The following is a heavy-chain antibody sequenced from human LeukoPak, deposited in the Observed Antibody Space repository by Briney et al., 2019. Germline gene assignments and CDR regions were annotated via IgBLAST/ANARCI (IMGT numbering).Heavy chain of an antibody. J-gene: IGHJ4*02. V-gene: IGHV3-20*01. CDR1: GFNFNGYG. Sequence: PGGSLRLSCAATGFNFNGYGMSWVRHAPGKGLEWVSGFNWNGGTTSYADSVKGRFTISRDNAKNSLYLQMNSLRVEDTALYHCARGNSNFDYWGQGTLVTVSS. D-gene: IGHD1-1*01. CDR2: FNWNGGTT. CDR3: ARGNSNFDY.